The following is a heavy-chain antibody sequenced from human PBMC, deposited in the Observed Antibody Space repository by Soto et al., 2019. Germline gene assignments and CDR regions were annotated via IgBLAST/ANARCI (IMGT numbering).Heavy chain of an antibody. CDR3: AKVFGFEYYDFWSGYHNFDY. Sequence: GGSLKLSCAASGITFSSYAMSWVRQAPGKGLECVSAISGSGGSTYYADSVKGRFTISRDNSKTTLYLQMNSLRAQDTAVYYCAKVFGFEYYDFWSGYHNFDYWGQGTLVTVSS. CDR1: GITFSSYA. V-gene: IGHV3-23*01. CDR2: ISGSGGST. D-gene: IGHD3-3*01. J-gene: IGHJ4*02.